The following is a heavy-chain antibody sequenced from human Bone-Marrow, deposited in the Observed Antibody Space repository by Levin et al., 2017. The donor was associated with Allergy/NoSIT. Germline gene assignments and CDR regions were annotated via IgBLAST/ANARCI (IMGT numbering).Heavy chain of an antibody. CDR1: GFTFTRYY. D-gene: IGHD4-17*01. Sequence: GESLKISCMTSGFTFTRYYMHWVRQAPGQGLEWMGLINPGGGGTNYAQKFQDRFTMTTDTSTSTVYMELTSLRSDDTAVYYCTRENLFEYGEYFDSWGQGSLVTVSS. J-gene: IGHJ4*02. CDR2: INPGGGGT. V-gene: IGHV1-46*01. CDR3: TRENLFEYGEYFDS.